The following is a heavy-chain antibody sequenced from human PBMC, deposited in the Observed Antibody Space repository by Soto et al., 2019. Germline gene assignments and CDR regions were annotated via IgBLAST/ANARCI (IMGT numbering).Heavy chain of an antibody. CDR3: ARGFGEFSNWFDP. D-gene: IGHD3-10*01. CDR1: GGTFSSYT. J-gene: IGHJ5*02. Sequence: ASVKVSCKASGGTFSSYTISWVRQAPGQGLEWMGRIIPILGIANYAQKFQGRVTITADKSTSTAYMELSSLRSEDTAVYYCARGFGEFSNWFDPWGQGTLVTVSS. V-gene: IGHV1-69*02. CDR2: IIPILGIA.